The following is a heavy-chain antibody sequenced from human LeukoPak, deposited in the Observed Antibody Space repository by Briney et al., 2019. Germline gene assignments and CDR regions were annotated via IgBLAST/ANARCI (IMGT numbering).Heavy chain of an antibody. CDR3: ARHMSVSYDAFDL. V-gene: IGHV4-59*08. Sequence: SETLSLTCTVSGGSISSYYWSWIRQPPGKGLEWIAYVYYTGRTLYNPSLESRVTISVDTSKTQFSLTMTSVTAADTAVYYCARHMSVSYDAFDLWGRGTTVTVSS. J-gene: IGHJ3*01. CDR1: GGSISSYY. D-gene: IGHD3-10*01. CDR2: VYYTGRT.